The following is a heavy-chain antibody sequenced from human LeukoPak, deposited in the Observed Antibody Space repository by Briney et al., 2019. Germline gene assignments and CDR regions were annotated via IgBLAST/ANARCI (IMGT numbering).Heavy chain of an antibody. Sequence: ASVKVSCKASGYTFTSYYMHWVRQAPGQGLEWMGIINPSGGSTSYAQKFQGRVTLTEDTSTDIAYMELSSLTYEDTAVYYCATDLSYFASGSFYIGYWGQGTLVTVSS. V-gene: IGHV1-46*01. CDR3: ATDLSYFASGSFYIGY. J-gene: IGHJ4*02. CDR1: GYTFTSYY. CDR2: INPSGGST. D-gene: IGHD3-10*01.